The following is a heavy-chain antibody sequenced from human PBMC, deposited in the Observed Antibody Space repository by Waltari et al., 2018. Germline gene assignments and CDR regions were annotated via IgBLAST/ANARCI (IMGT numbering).Heavy chain of an antibody. V-gene: IGHV3-7*01. Sequence: EVQLVESGGGLVQPGGSLRLSCAASGFTFSSYWMSWVRQAPGKGLEWVANIKQDGSEKYYVDSVKGRFTISRDNAKNSLYLQMNSLRAEDTAVYYCATFTVTPESAFDIWGQGTMVTVSS. CDR2: IKQDGSEK. CDR3: ATFTVTPESAFDI. J-gene: IGHJ3*02. CDR1: GFTFSSYW. D-gene: IGHD4-17*01.